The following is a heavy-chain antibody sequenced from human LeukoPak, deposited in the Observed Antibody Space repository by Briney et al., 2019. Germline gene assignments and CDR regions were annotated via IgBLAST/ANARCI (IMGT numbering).Heavy chain of an antibody. J-gene: IGHJ3*02. D-gene: IGHD3-22*01. V-gene: IGHV4-59*08. CDR2: VYGSGST. CDR3: AGQDYYDSSGFKGRAFDI. CDR1: GGSISSYY. Sequence: PSETLSLTCTVSGGSISSYYWSWVRQPPGKGLEWIGYVYGSGSTIYNPSLKSRLTISLDTSKSHFSLKLSSVTAADTAVYYCAGQDYYDSSGFKGRAFDIWGQGTMVAVSS.